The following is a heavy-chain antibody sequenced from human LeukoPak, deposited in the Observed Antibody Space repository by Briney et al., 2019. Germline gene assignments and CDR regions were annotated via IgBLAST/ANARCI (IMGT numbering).Heavy chain of an antibody. D-gene: IGHD4-23*01. J-gene: IGHJ4*02. CDR3: ARDYGGSSPFDY. CDR2: ISSSGSDI. Sequence: GGSLRLSCAASGFTFSNYEMHWVRQAPGKGLEWVSYISSSGSDIYYADSVKGRFTISRDNAKNSLCLHMNSLRAEDTAVYYCARDYGGSSPFDYWGQGTLVTVSS. CDR1: GFTFSNYE. V-gene: IGHV3-48*03.